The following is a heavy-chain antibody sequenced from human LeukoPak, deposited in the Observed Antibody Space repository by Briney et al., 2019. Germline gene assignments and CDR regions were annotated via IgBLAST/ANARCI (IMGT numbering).Heavy chain of an antibody. CDR2: ISYDGSNK. V-gene: IGHV3-30-3*01. CDR1: GFTFSSYA. Sequence: GGSLRLSCAASGFTFSSYAMHWVRQAPGKGLEWVAVISYDGSNKYYADSVKGRFTISRDNSKNTLYLQMDSLRAEDTAVYYCARDLRRHIVVVTAIRYYYYGMDVWGQGTTVTVSS. CDR3: ARDLRRHIVVVTAIRYYYYGMDV. J-gene: IGHJ6*02. D-gene: IGHD2-21*02.